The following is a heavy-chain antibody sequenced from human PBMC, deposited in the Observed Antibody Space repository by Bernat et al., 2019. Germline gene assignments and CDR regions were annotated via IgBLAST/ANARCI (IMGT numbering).Heavy chain of an antibody. CDR1: GFTFSSYA. CDR2: ISYDGSNK. Sequence: QVQLVESGGGVVQPGRSLRLSCAASGFTFSSYAMHWVRQAPGKGLEWVAVISYDGSNKYYADSVKGRFTISRDNSKNTLYLQMNSLRAEDTAVYYCARGCEEVVRGVIFNRFDPWGQGTLVTVSS. V-gene: IGHV3-30-3*01. J-gene: IGHJ5*02. D-gene: IGHD3-10*01. CDR3: ARGCEEVVRGVIFNRFDP.